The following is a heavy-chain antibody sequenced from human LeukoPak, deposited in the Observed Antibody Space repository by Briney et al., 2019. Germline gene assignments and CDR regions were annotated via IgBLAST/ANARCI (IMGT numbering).Heavy chain of an antibody. V-gene: IGHV3-30*18. D-gene: IGHD5-18*01. Sequence: GRSLRLSCAASGFTFSSYGTHWVRQAPGKGLEWVAVISYDGSNKYYADSVKGRFTISRDNSKNTLYLQMNSLRAEDTAVYYCAKGDEGTAMVSLIDYWGQGTLVTVSS. CDR2: ISYDGSNK. CDR3: AKGDEGTAMVSLIDY. J-gene: IGHJ4*02. CDR1: GFTFSSYG.